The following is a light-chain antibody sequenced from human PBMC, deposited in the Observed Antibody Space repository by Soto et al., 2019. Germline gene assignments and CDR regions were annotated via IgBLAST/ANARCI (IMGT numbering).Light chain of an antibody. CDR2: RNH. CDR3: SAWDDSLRAVV. CDR1: RSNIGTYT. Sequence: QSVLTQSPSASGTPGQRVTISCSGSRSNIGTYTVNWYQQLPGTAPTLLLYRNHQRPSGVPDRFSGSKSGTSASLAISGPQSEDEGDYYCSAWDDSLRAVVFGGGTKLTVL. J-gene: IGLJ2*01. V-gene: IGLV1-44*01.